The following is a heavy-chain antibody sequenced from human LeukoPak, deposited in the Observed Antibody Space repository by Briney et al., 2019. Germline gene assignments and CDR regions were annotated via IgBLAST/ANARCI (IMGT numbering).Heavy chain of an antibody. D-gene: IGHD2-2*01. CDR1: GFTFSSYA. J-gene: IGHJ1*01. CDR3: AKVGCGTPYCYVPIDKPLQH. Sequence: GGSLRLSCAASGFTFSSYAMMWVRQAPGKGLEWVSAITGSSGDTYYADSVKGRFTISRDNSKNTLFLQMDSLRAEDTAVYYCAKVGCGTPYCYVPIDKPLQHWGQGTLVTVSS. CDR2: ITGSSGDT. V-gene: IGHV3-23*01.